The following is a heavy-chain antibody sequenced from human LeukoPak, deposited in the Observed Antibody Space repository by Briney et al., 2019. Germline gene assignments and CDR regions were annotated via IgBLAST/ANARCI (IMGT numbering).Heavy chain of an antibody. Sequence: GGSLRLSCAASGFTFSDYYMSWVRQAPGKGLEWVSAISGSGGSTYYADSVKGRFTISRDNSKNTLYLQMNSLRAEDTAVYYCAKGQSGSYLFDYWGQGTLVTVSS. V-gene: IGHV3-23*01. CDR2: ISGSGGST. CDR1: GFTFSDYY. J-gene: IGHJ4*02. D-gene: IGHD1-26*01. CDR3: AKGQSGSYLFDY.